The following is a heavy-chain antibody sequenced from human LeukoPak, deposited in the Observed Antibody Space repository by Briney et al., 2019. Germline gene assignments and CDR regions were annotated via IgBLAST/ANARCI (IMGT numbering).Heavy chain of an antibody. J-gene: IGHJ4*02. V-gene: IGHV3-7*04. CDR1: GFTFRGSW. CDR2: IKEDGSAQ. D-gene: IGHD3-3*01. Sequence: GSLRLSCAASGFTFRGSWMSWLRQTPEKGLEWVVNIKEDGSAQYYVDSVKGRFTISRDNAKNSLYLQMNDLTAEDTAIYYCAKDDDGYYWGQGVLVTVSS. CDR3: AKDDDGYY.